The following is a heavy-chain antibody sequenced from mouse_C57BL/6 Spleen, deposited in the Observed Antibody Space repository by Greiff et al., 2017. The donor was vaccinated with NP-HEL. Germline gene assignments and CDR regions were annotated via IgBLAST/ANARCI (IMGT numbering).Heavy chain of an antibody. Sequence: QVQLQQPGAELVKPGASVKLSCKASGYTFTSYWMHWVKQRPGQGLEWIGMIHPNSGSTNYNEKFKSKATLTVDKSSSTAYMQLSSLTSEDSAVYYCAREGYGSSPWFAYWGRGTLVTVSA. D-gene: IGHD1-1*01. CDR3: AREGYGSSPWFAY. CDR2: IHPNSGST. V-gene: IGHV1-64*01. CDR1: GYTFTSYW. J-gene: IGHJ3*01.